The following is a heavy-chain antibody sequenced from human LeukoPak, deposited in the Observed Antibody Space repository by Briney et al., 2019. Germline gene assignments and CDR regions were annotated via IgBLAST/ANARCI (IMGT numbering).Heavy chain of an antibody. V-gene: IGHV3-9*03. D-gene: IGHD3-22*01. J-gene: IGHJ3*02. CDR3: AKGSDYYPEDAFDI. CDR1: GFTFDDYA. Sequence: PGGSLRLSCAASGFTFDDYAMHWVRQAPGKGLEWVSGISWNSGSIGYADSVKGRFTISRDNAKNSLYLQMNSLRAEDMALYYCAKGSDYYPEDAFDIWGQGTMVTVSS. CDR2: ISWNSGSI.